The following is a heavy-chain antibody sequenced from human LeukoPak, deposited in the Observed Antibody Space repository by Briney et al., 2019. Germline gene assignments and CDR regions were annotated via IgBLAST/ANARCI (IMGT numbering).Heavy chain of an antibody. D-gene: IGHD4-17*01. CDR1: GFTFSGYW. CDR2: INQDGSKK. J-gene: IGHJ4*02. V-gene: IGHV3-7*01. CDR3: ARMTTADY. Sequence: PGGSLRLSCAASGFTFSGYWMSWVRQAPGKGLERVANINQDGSKKYYVDSVKGRFTISRDNAKNSLYLQMNSLRAEDTAVYYCARMTTADYWGQGTLVTVSS.